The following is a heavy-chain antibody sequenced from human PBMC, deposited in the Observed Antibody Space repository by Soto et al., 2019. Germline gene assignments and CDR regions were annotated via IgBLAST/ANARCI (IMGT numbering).Heavy chain of an antibody. J-gene: IGHJ6*02. V-gene: IGHV1-18*04. CDR3: ASNQFDYYYYGMDV. CDR2: ISAYNGNT. Sequence: ASVKVSCKASGYTFTSYGISWVRQAPGQGLEWMGWISAYNGNTNYAQRLQGRVTMTTDTSTSTAYMELRSLRSDDTAVYYCASNQFDYYYYGMDVWGQGTTVTVSS. CDR1: GYTFTSYG.